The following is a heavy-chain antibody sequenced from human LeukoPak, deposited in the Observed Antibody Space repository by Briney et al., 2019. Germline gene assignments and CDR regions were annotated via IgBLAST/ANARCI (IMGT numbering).Heavy chain of an antibody. CDR1: GFTFSSYG. J-gene: IGHJ4*02. Sequence: QSGGSLRLSCAASGFTFSSYGMHWVRQAPGKGLEWVAFIRYDGSNKYYADSVKGRFTISRDNSKNTLYLQMNSLRAEDTAVYYCARAREFYCSSTSCWGSYFDYWGQGTLVTVSS. D-gene: IGHD2-2*01. V-gene: IGHV3-30*02. CDR3: ARAREFYCSSTSCWGSYFDY. CDR2: IRYDGSNK.